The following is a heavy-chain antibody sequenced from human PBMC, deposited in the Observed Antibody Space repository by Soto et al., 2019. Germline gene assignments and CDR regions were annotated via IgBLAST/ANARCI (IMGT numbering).Heavy chain of an antibody. V-gene: IGHV4-34*01. CDR1: GGSFSGYY. CDR3: XXXXXXXXXHRAAQPSRYYYMDV. D-gene: IGHD2-15*01. Sequence: SETLSLTCAVYGGSFSGYYWSWIRQPPGKGLEWIGEINHSGSTNYNPSLKSRXXXXXXXXXXXXXXXXXXXXXXDTXXXXXXXXXXXXXXHRAAQPSRYYYMDVWGKGTTVTVSS. J-gene: IGHJ6*03. CDR2: INHSGST.